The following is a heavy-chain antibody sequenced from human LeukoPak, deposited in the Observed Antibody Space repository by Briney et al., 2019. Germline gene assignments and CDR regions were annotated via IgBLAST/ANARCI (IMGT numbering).Heavy chain of an antibody. Sequence: PGGSLRLSCAVSGFTFSSYSMNWVRQAPGKGLEWVSSISSSSSYISYADSVKGRFTISRDNAKNSLYLQMNNLRAEDTAIYYCATLLTRLSGWYWNDYWGQGTLVTVSS. V-gene: IGHV3-21*06. J-gene: IGHJ4*02. D-gene: IGHD6-19*01. CDR2: ISSSSSYI. CDR1: GFTFSSYS. CDR3: ATLLTRLSGWYWNDY.